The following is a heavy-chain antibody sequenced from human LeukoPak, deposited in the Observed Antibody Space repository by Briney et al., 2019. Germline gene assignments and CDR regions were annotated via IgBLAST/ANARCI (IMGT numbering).Heavy chain of an antibody. CDR3: ARDVRAVAIFDY. V-gene: IGHV4-34*01. CDR1: GGSISGYY. J-gene: IGHJ4*02. D-gene: IGHD6-19*01. Sequence: SETLSLTCAVYGGSISGYYWSWIRQTPGKGLEWIGEINHSGSTNYNPSLKSRVTISVDTSKNQFSLKLSSVTAADTAVYYCARDVRAVAIFDYWGQGTLVTVSS. CDR2: INHSGST.